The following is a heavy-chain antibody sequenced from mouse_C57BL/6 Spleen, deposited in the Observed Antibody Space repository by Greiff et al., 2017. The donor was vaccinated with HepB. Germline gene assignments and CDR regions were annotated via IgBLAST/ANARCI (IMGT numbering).Heavy chain of an antibody. CDR3: ARGFPGAWFAY. D-gene: IGHD4-1*01. Sequence: QVQLQQPGAELVKPGASVKMSCKASGYTFTSYWITWVKQRPGQGLEWIGDIYPGSGSTNYNEKFKSKAPLTVDTSSSTAYMQLSCLTSEDSAVYYCARGFPGAWFAYWGQGTLVTVSA. V-gene: IGHV1-55*01. CDR1: GYTFTSYW. CDR2: IYPGSGST. J-gene: IGHJ3*01.